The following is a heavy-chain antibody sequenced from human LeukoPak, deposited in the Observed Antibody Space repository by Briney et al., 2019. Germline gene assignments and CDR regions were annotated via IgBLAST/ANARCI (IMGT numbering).Heavy chain of an antibody. J-gene: IGHJ4*02. CDR3: ARQPITMVRGVIIGPHYFDY. CDR2: IYLGDSDT. D-gene: IGHD3-10*01. CDR1: GYSFTSYW. Sequence: GESWKISCKGSGYSFTSYWIGWVRQMPGKGLEWMGIIYLGDSDTRYSPSFQGQITRSAGKAISTAYLQWSSLKASDTAMYYCARQPITMVRGVIIGPHYFDYWGQGT. V-gene: IGHV5-51*01.